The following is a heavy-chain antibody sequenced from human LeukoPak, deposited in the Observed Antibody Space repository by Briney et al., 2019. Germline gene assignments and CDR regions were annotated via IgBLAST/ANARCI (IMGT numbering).Heavy chain of an antibody. Sequence: SETLSLTCTVSGGSMSSYFWSFIRQPAGKGLEWIGRIHTSWTTYYNPSLKSRVTMSVDTSRNQFSLKLSSVTAADTAVYYCARVGITAGWNYGMDVWGQGTTVTVSS. V-gene: IGHV4-4*07. CDR3: ARVGITAGWNYGMDV. CDR2: IHTSWTT. D-gene: IGHD3-10*01. CDR1: GGSMSSYF. J-gene: IGHJ6*02.